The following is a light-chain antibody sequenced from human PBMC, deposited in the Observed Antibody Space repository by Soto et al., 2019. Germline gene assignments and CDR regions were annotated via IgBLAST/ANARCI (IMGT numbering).Light chain of an antibody. CDR2: GAS. V-gene: IGKV3-20*01. J-gene: IGKJ5*01. CDR1: QSISSRH. Sequence: EIVLTQSPGTLSLSPGERATLSCRASQSISSRHLAWYQQKPGQAPRLLIYGASNRAAGIPDRFSGSGSGTDFTLTISRLEPEDLAVYYCQQYGGSPPITFGQGTRLEIK. CDR3: QQYGGSPPIT.